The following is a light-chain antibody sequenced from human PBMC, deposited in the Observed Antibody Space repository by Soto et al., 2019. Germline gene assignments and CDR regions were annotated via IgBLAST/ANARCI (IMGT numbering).Light chain of an antibody. J-gene: IGKJ1*01. CDR1: QSVSSN. CDR2: GAS. Sequence: EIVMTQSPATLSVSPGERATLSCRASQSVSSNLAWYQQKPGQAPRLLIYGASTRATGIPARFSGSGSGTEFTLTISSLQSEDLAVYSCQQYNNWPWTFGKGTKVEIK. CDR3: QQYNNWPWT. V-gene: IGKV3-15*01.